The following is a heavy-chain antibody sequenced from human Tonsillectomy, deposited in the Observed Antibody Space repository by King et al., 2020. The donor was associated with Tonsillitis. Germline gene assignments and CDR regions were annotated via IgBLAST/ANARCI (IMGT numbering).Heavy chain of an antibody. D-gene: IGHD6-19*01. CDR3: AKGHSSGWFYFDS. J-gene: IGHJ4*02. V-gene: IGHV3-30*18. Sequence: VQLVESGGGVVQPWRSLRLSCAASGFTFSSFGMHWVRQAPGKGLEWGAVISYDGNNKNNASSVKGRFTISRDNSKNTLYLQMNSLRGEDTAVYYCAKGHSSGWFYFDSWGQGTLVTVSS. CDR2: ISYDGNNK. CDR1: GFTFSSFG.